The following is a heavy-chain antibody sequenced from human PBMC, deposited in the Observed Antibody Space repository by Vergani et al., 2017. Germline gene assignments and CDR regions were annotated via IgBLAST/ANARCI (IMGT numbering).Heavy chain of an antibody. CDR2: IYVSGIT. CDR1: GASINNDFYY. CDR3: ARDATQTSSSGLDY. D-gene: IGHD6-13*01. V-gene: IGHV4-61*02. J-gene: IGHJ4*02. Sequence: QVQLQESGPGLVKPSQTLSLTCTVSGASINNDFYYWHWIRQPAGKGLELIGRIYVSGITDYNSSLQSRVSMSVDTPKNQFSLTLTSVTAADTAVYYCARDATQTSSSGLDYWGQGTLVTVSS.